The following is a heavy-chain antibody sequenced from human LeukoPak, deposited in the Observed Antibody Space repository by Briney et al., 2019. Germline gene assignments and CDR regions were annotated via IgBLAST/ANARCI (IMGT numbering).Heavy chain of an antibody. D-gene: IGHD4-17*01. CDR3: ARHLSGYDYAYHY. V-gene: IGHV1-18*04. CDR2: ISAYNGNT. CDR1: GYTFTSYG. Sequence: ASVKVSCKASGYTFTSYGISWVRQAPGQGLEWMGWISAYNGNTNYAQKLQGRVTMTTDTSTSTAYVELRSLRSDDTAVYYCARHLSGYDYAYHYWGQETLVSVSS. J-gene: IGHJ4*02.